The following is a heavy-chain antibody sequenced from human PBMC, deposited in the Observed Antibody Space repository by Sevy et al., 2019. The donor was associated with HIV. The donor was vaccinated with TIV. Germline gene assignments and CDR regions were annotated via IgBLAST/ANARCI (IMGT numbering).Heavy chain of an antibody. Sequence: GESLKISCKVSGYTLTALSMHWVRQAPGKGLEWMGGFDEDGEIMYAQKFQGRVTMTEDTSTDTAYMELSSLRSEDTAMYYCATDIVVGRDYWGQGTLVTVSS. J-gene: IGHJ4*02. V-gene: IGHV1-24*01. CDR2: FDEDGEI. D-gene: IGHD2-2*01. CDR3: ATDIVVGRDY. CDR1: GYTLTALS.